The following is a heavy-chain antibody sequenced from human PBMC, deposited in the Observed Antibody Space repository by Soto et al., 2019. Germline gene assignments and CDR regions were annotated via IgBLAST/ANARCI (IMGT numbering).Heavy chain of an antibody. CDR2: IYYSGST. CDR3: ARYSGGYYENWFDP. CDR1: GGSISSYF. D-gene: IGHD1-26*01. V-gene: IGHV4-59*01. Sequence: QVQLQESGPGLVKPSETLSLTCTVSGGSISSYFWTWIRQPPGKGLEWIGYIYYSGSTNYNPSLKSRVTISVDTSKNQFSLKLSSVTAADTAVYYCARYSGGYYENWFDPWGQGTLVTVSS. J-gene: IGHJ5*02.